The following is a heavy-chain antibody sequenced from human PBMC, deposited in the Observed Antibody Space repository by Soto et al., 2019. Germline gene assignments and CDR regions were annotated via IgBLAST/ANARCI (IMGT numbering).Heavy chain of an antibody. Sequence: SQTLSLTCAISGDSVSSNSAAWNWIRQSPSRGLEWLGRTYYRSKWYNDYAVSVKSRITINPDTSKNQFSLQLNSVTPEDTAVYYRVRDTPPNPWYSSSWYGYYGMDGWGQGTKVTVYS. J-gene: IGHJ6*02. CDR1: GDSVSSNSAA. CDR2: TYYRSKWYN. D-gene: IGHD6-13*01. CDR3: VRDTPPNPWYSSSWYGYYGMDG. V-gene: IGHV6-1*01.